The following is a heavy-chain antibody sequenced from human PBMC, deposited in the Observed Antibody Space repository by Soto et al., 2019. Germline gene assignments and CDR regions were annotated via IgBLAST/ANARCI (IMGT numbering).Heavy chain of an antibody. CDR2: IKSKTDGGTT. V-gene: IGHV3-15*01. D-gene: IGHD3-22*01. CDR3: TTVGYYDSSGYYSDY. J-gene: IGHJ4*02. CDR1: GFTFSNAW. Sequence: GRSLRVSCAASGFTFSNAWMSWVRQAPGKGLEWVGRIKSKTDGGTTDYAAPVKGRFTISRDDSKNTLYLQMNSLKTEDTAVYYCTTVGYYDSSGYYSDYWGQGTLVTVSS.